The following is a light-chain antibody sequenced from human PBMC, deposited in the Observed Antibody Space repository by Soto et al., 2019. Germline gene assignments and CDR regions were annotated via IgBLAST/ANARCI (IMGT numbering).Light chain of an antibody. CDR1: SSDVGGYNY. CDR3: SSYTSSSGYV. CDR2: DVS. Sequence: QSALTQPASVSGSPGQSITISCTGPSSDVGGYNYVSWYQQHPGKAPKLMIYDVSNRPSGVSNRFSRSKSGNTASLTISGLQAEDEADYYCSSYTSSSGYVFGTGTKVTVL. J-gene: IGLJ1*01. V-gene: IGLV2-14*01.